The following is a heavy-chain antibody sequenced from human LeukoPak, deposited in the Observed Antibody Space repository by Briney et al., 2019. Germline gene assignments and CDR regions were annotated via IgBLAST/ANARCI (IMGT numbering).Heavy chain of an antibody. D-gene: IGHD7-27*01. CDR2: IYYSGST. J-gene: IGHJ3*02. CDR1: GGSISSSTHY. Sequence: PSETLSLTCTVSGGSISSSTHYWGWIRQPPGKGLEWIGSIYYSGSTNYNPSLKSRVTISVDTSKNQFSLKLSSVTAADTAVYYCARELGPPPRGADAFDIWGQGTMVTVSS. CDR3: ARELGPPPRGADAFDI. V-gene: IGHV4-39*07.